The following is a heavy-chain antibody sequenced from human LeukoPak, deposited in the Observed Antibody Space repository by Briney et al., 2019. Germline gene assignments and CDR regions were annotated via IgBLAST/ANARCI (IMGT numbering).Heavy chain of an antibody. CDR3: ARHLVSAAGTDFDY. J-gene: IGHJ4*02. D-gene: IGHD6-13*01. CDR1: GGSISSYY. CDR2: IYYSGST. V-gene: IGHV4-59*08. Sequence: SETLSLTCTVSGGSISSYYWSWIRQPPGKGLEWIGDIYYSGSTKYNPSLKSRVTISVDTSKNQFSLRLSSVTAADTAVYYCARHLVSAAGTDFDYWGQGTLVTVSS.